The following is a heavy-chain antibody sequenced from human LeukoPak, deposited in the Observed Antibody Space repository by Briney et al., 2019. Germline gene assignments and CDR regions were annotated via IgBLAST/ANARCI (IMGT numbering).Heavy chain of an antibody. CDR3: ARATMTLVEDY. Sequence: ASVTVSCTASGFSFTHYDINWVQQAPGQGLEWMGIINPSGGSTSYAQKFQGRVTMTRDTSTSTVYMELSSLRSEDTAVYYCARATMTLVEDYWGQGTLVTVSS. V-gene: IGHV1-46*01. J-gene: IGHJ4*02. D-gene: IGHD3-22*01. CDR2: INPSGGST. CDR1: GFSFTHYD.